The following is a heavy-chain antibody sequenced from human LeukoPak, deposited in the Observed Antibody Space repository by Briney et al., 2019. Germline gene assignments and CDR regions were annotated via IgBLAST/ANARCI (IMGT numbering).Heavy chain of an antibody. CDR3: ARSSPGVGAT. Sequence: GESLRLSCAASGFTVSSNYMSWVRQAPGKGLEWVSIIFRGGSTNYADSVKGRFTISRDNSKNTVYLQMESLRAEDTAVYYCARSSPGVGATWGQGTLVTVSS. CDR1: GFTVSSNY. V-gene: IGHV3-53*01. D-gene: IGHD1-26*01. J-gene: IGHJ1*01. CDR2: IFRGGST.